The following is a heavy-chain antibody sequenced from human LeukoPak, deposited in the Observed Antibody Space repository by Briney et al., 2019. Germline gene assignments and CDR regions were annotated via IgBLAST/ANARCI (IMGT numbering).Heavy chain of an antibody. CDR3: ARVSNYYGSGSYRYFDY. J-gene: IGHJ4*02. D-gene: IGHD3-10*01. Sequence: NTSETLSLTCTVSGGSISSYYWSWIRQHPGKGLEWIGYIYYSGSTYYNPSLKSRVTISVETSKNQFSLKLSSVTAADTAVYYCARVSNYYGSGSYRYFDYWGQGTLVTVSS. V-gene: IGHV4-59*06. CDR2: IYYSGST. CDR1: GGSISSYY.